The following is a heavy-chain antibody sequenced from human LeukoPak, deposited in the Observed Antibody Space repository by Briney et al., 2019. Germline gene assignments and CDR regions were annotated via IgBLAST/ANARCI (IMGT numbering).Heavy chain of an antibody. D-gene: IGHD3-16*01. Sequence: SETLSLTCTVSGDSISSYSWTWIRQPPGKGLEWIGFISYSGSTRYNASFESRVTISIDTSDNQFSMKLTSVTAADTARYYCARVGRGVHTWGSYSFDQWGQGALVTVSS. CDR2: ISYSGST. CDR1: GDSISSYS. V-gene: IGHV4-59*01. J-gene: IGHJ4*02. CDR3: ARVGRGVHTWGSYSFDQ.